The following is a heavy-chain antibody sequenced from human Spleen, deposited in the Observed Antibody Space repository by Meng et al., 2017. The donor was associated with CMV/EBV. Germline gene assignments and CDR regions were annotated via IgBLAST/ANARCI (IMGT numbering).Heavy chain of an antibody. V-gene: IGHV3-48*04. D-gene: IGHD6-13*01. CDR1: GFTFSNYS. CDR3: ARDHYSQQRELDY. Sequence: GESLKISCGASGFTFSNYSMNWVRQAPGKGLEWVSYISASGSTIYYADSVEGRFTISRDNAKNSLYLQMNSLRAEDTAIYYCARDHYSQQRELDYWGQGTLVTVSS. CDR2: ISASGSTI. J-gene: IGHJ4*02.